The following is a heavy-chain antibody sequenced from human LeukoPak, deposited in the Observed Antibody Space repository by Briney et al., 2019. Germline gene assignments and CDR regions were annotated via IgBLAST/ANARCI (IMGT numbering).Heavy chain of an antibody. Sequence: KPSQTLSLTCAISGDSVSTNSVAWNWIRQSPSRGLEWLGRTYYRSKWNNDYAVSVKSRITINPDTSKNQFSLQLNSVTPDDTALYYCARGRYSGFDLWGQGTMATVSS. CDR3: ARGRYSGFDL. CDR1: GDSVSTNSVA. D-gene: IGHD2-15*01. CDR2: TYYRSKWNN. J-gene: IGHJ3*01. V-gene: IGHV6-1*01.